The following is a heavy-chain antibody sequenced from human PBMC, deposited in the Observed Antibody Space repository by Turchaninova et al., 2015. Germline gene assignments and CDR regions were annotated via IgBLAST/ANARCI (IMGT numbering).Heavy chain of an antibody. J-gene: IGHJ4*02. Sequence: QVQLQQWGAGLLKPSETLSLTCAVYGGSFSGYYWSWIRQPPGEGLEWIGENIHSGKTNYTPARKSRVIISVDTSRNQFSLTLRSVTAADTAVYYCARGLDNSGWSPFEYWGQGTLVTVSS. V-gene: IGHV4-34*01. CDR2: NIHSGKT. CDR1: GGSFSGYY. CDR3: ARGLDNSGWSPFEY. D-gene: IGHD6-19*01.